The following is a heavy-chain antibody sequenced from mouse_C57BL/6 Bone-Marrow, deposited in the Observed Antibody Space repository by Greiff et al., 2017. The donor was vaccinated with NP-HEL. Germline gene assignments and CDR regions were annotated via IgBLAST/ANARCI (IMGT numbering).Heavy chain of an antibody. V-gene: IGHV1-53*01. J-gene: IGHJ4*01. Sequence: QVQLQQPGTELVKPGASVKLSCKASGYTFTSYWMHWVKQRPGQGLEWIGNINPSNGGTNYNEKFKSKATLTVDKSSSTAYMQLSSLTSEDSAVYYCARSWYYGSSSPYYAIDYWGQGTSVTVSS. D-gene: IGHD1-1*01. CDR3: ARSWYYGSSSPYYAIDY. CDR1: GYTFTSYW. CDR2: INPSNGGT.